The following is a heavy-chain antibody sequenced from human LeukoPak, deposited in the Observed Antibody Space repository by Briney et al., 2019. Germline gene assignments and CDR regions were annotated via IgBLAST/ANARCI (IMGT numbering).Heavy chain of an antibody. CDR2: IYYSGST. Sequence: PSETLSLTCAVYSGSFSDYYWSWIRQPPGKGLEWIGYIYYSGSTYYNPSLKSRVTISVDTSKNRFSLKLSSVTAADTAVYYCATHSSGYDSGNDAFDIWGQGTMVTVSS. J-gene: IGHJ3*02. CDR3: ATHSSGYDSGNDAFDI. V-gene: IGHV4-30-4*08. D-gene: IGHD3-22*01. CDR1: SGSFSDYY.